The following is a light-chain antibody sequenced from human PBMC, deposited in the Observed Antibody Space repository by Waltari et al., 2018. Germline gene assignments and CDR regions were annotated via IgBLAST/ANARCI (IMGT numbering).Light chain of an antibody. J-gene: IGKJ4*01. Sequence: DIQMTQSPSSLSASVGDGVTITCRASQVIGNALAWYQQKPGKAPKLLFYAASRLESGVPSRFSGSGSGTDYTLTISSLQPEDFATYYCQQYYSIALNFGGGTKVEIK. CDR3: QQYYSIALN. V-gene: IGKV1-NL1*01. CDR2: AAS. CDR1: QVIGNA.